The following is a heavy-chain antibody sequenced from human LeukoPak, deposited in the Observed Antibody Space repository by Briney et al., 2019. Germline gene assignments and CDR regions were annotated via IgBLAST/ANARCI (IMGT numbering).Heavy chain of an antibody. Sequence: KPSETLSLTCSVSNYSISTDYYWGWIRQPPGKGLEWIGTMYHSGSTYYNPSLKSRVTISVDTSKNQFSLRLSSVTAADTAVYYCARGPPDCSSTSCYAFDAFDIWGQGTMVTVSS. CDR1: NYSISTDYY. CDR2: MYHSGST. J-gene: IGHJ3*02. V-gene: IGHV4-38-2*02. CDR3: ARGPPDCSSTSCYAFDAFDI. D-gene: IGHD2-2*01.